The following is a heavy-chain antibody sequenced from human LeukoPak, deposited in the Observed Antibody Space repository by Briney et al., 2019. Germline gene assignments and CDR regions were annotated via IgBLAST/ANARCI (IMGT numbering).Heavy chain of an antibody. J-gene: IGHJ3*02. CDR2: IYYSGST. D-gene: IGHD5-18*01. V-gene: IGHV4-59*01. CDR3: ARSGYSYGKNAFDI. CDR1: GGSISSYY. Sequence: SETLSLTCTVSGGSISSYYWSWIRQPPGKGLEWIGYIYYSGSTNYNPSLKSRVTISVDTSKNQFSLKLSSVTAADTAVYYCARSGYSYGKNAFDIWGQGTMVAVSS.